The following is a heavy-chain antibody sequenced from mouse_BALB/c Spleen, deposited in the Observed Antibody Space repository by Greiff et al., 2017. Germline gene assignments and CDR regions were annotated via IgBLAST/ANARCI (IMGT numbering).Heavy chain of an antibody. Sequence: VKLVESGAELARPGASVKLSCKASGYTFTSYWMQWVKQRPGQGLEWIGAIYPGDGDTRYTQKFKGKATLTADKSSSTAYMQLSSLASEDSAVYYCARNEYLEDWGQGTTLTVSS. CDR2: IYPGDGDT. J-gene: IGHJ2*01. V-gene: IGHV1-87*01. CDR3: ARNEYLED. CDR1: GYTFTSYW.